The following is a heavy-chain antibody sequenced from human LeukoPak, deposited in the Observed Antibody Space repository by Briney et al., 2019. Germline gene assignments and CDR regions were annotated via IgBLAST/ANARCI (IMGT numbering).Heavy chain of an antibody. D-gene: IGHD3-9*01. Sequence: SETLSLTCAVYGGSFSGYYWSWIRQPPGKGLEWIGSIYYSGSTYYNPSLKSRVTISVDTSKNQFSLKLSSVTAADTAVYYCAGIYDILTGYHDYWGQGTLVTVSS. V-gene: IGHV4-34*01. CDR3: AGIYDILTGYHDY. J-gene: IGHJ4*02. CDR2: IYYSGST. CDR1: GGSFSGYY.